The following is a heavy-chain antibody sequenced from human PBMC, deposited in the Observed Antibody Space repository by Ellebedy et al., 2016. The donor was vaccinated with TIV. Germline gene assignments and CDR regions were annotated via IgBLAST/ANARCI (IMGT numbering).Heavy chain of an antibody. Sequence: GGSLRLSXAASGFTFSSYAMSWVRQAPGKGLEWVSGISGRGGSTYYADSVKGRFTISRDNSKNTLYLQMNSLRAEDTAVYYCARERFGEWDSSWGQGTMVTVSS. CDR3: ARERFGEWDSS. V-gene: IGHV3-23*01. CDR2: ISGRGGST. J-gene: IGHJ3*01. D-gene: IGHD3-10*01. CDR1: GFTFSSYA.